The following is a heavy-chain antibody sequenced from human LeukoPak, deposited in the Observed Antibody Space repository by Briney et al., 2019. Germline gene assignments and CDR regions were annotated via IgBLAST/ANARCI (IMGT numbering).Heavy chain of an antibody. CDR2: ISSSSSYI. J-gene: IGHJ2*01. CDR1: GFTFSSYG. CDR3: ARDLAYWYFDL. Sequence: GGSLRLSCAASGFTFSSYGMNWVRQAPGKGLEWVSSISSSSSYIYYADSVKGRFTISRDNTKNSLYLQMNSLRAEDTAVYYCARDLAYWYFDLWGRGTLVTVSS. V-gene: IGHV3-21*01.